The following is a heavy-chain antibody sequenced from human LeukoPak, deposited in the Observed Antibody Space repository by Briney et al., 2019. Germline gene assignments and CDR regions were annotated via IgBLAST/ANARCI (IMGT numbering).Heavy chain of an antibody. CDR3: ARGFRGTFDY. Sequence: GGPLRLPCAASGFTFSSYSMNWVRQAPGKGLEWVSSISSSSSYIYYADSVKGRFTISRDNAKNSLYLQMNSLRAEDTAVYYCARGFRGTFDYWGQGTLVTVSS. J-gene: IGHJ4*02. D-gene: IGHD3-10*01. CDR2: ISSSSSYI. CDR1: GFTFSSYS. V-gene: IGHV3-21*01.